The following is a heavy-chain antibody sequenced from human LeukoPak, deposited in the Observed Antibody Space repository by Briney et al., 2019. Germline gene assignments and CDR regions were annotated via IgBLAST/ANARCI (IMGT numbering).Heavy chain of an antibody. V-gene: IGHV1-46*01. D-gene: IGHD3-22*01. CDR2: INPSGGST. CDR3: ARYKRHNVRAVVAYDSSDIYGMDV. CDR1: GYTFTSYY. J-gene: IGHJ6*02. Sequence: VASVKVPCKASGYTFTSYYMHWVRQAPGQGLEWMGIINPSGGSTSYAQKFQGRVTMTRDTSTSTVYMELSSLRSEDTAVYYCARYKRHNVRAVVAYDSSDIYGMDVWGQGTTVTVSS.